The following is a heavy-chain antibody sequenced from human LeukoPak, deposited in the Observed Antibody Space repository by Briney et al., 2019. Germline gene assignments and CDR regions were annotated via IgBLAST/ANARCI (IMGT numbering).Heavy chain of an antibody. Sequence: GGSLRLSCAASGFTFIGSAMHWVRQASGKGLEWVGRIRSKANSYATAYAASVKGRFTISRDDSKNTAYLQMNSLKTEDTAVYYCTSTWELRFDPWGQGTLVTVSS. CDR2: IRSKANSYAT. CDR3: TSTWELRFDP. CDR1: GFTFIGSA. J-gene: IGHJ5*02. V-gene: IGHV3-73*01. D-gene: IGHD1-26*01.